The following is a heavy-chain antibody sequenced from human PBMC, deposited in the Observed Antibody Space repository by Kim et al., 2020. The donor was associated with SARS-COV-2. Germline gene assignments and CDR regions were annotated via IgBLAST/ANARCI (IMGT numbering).Heavy chain of an antibody. J-gene: IGHJ4*02. D-gene: IGHD6-25*01. V-gene: IGHV3-7*03. CDR1: GFTFSSYW. CDR2: IKQDGTEK. Sequence: GGSLRLSCAASGFTFSSYWMTWVRQAPGKGLEWVANIKQDGTEKYYVDSVKGRFTISRDNAKNSVFLQMDSLRAEDTAVYYCARGGNGWEEYWGQGTLVTVSS. CDR3: ARGGNGWEEY.